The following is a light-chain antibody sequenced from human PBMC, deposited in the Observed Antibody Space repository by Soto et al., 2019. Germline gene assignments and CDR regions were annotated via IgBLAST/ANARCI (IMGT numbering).Light chain of an antibody. CDR1: SSDVGGYNY. Sequence: QSVLTQPRSVSGSPGQSVTISCTGTSSDVGGYNYVSWYQQHPGKAPKLMIYDVSKRPSGVPDRFSGSKSGNTASLTISGLQAEDEAEYYCCSYAGSYGVFGVGTKLTVL. CDR2: DVS. CDR3: CSYAGSYGV. J-gene: IGLJ2*01. V-gene: IGLV2-11*01.